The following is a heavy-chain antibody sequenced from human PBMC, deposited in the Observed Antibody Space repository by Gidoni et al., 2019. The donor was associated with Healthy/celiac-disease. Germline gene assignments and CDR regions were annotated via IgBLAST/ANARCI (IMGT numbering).Heavy chain of an antibody. Sequence: QVQLVESGGGVVQPGRSLRLSCAAPGFPFSSYGMHWVRQAPGKGLEWVAVISYDGSNKYYADSVKGRFTISRDNSKNTLYLQMNSLRAEDTAVYYCAKDFLYRTYYYYYGMDVWGQGTTVTVSS. CDR2: ISYDGSNK. J-gene: IGHJ6*02. D-gene: IGHD2-15*01. V-gene: IGHV3-30*18. CDR1: GFPFSSYG. CDR3: AKDFLYRTYYYYYGMDV.